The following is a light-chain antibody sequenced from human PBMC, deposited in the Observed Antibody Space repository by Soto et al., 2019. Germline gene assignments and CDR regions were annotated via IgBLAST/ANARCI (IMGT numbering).Light chain of an antibody. CDR3: NSYTSSSSLVV. CDR1: SSDVGGYNY. J-gene: IGLJ2*01. V-gene: IGLV2-14*01. CDR2: DVS. Sequence: QSALTQPASVSGSPGQSITISCTGTSSDVGGYNYVSWYQQHPGKAPKLMIYDVSNRPSGVSNRFSGSKAGNTASLTISGLQAEDEADYYCNSYTSSSSLVVFGGGTKVTAL.